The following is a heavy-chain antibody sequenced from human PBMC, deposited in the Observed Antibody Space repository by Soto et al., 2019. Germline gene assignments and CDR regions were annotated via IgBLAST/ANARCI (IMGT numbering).Heavy chain of an antibody. V-gene: IGHV3-23*01. J-gene: IGHJ5*02. CDR2: ISGSGGST. CDR1: GFTFSSYA. D-gene: IGHD2-2*01. CDR3: AKXRVVVVPAATDPNWFDP. Sequence: GGSLRLSCAASGFTFSSYAMSWVRQAPGKGLEWVSAISGSGGSTYYADSVKGRFTISRDNSKNTLYLQMNSLRAEDTAVYYCAKXRVVVVPAATDPNWFDPWGQGTLVTVSS.